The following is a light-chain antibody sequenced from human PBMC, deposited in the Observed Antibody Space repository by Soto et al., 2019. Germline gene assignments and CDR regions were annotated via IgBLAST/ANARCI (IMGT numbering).Light chain of an antibody. CDR1: QDISTW. CDR3: QEVNSFPRA. Sequence: DIQMTQSPPSLSAYVGDTVTITCRASQDISTWLAWYQQKPGKVPKVLIYAASTLQPGVPSRFSGGGSGTDFSLTISSLQPEDFATYYCQEVNSFPRAFGQGTKLEIK. J-gene: IGKJ2*01. V-gene: IGKV1-12*01. CDR2: AAS.